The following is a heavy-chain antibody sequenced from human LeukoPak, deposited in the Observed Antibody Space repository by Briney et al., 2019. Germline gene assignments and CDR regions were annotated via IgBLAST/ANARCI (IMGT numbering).Heavy chain of an antibody. J-gene: IGHJ3*01. V-gene: IGHV3-72*01. CDR2: SGNKADSYTA. CDR3: TRGYSGVSVYAFDV. CDR1: GFSISTND. D-gene: IGHD1-26*01. Sequence: PGGSLRLSCTASGFSISTNDMTWVRQAPGKGLEWVGRSGNKADSYTAEYAASVKGRFTISRDDSKNSLYLQMNTLTTEDTAVYHCTRGYSGVSVYAFDVWGQGQWSPSLQ.